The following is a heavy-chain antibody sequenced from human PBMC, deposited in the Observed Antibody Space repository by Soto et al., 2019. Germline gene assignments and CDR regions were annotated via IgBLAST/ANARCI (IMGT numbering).Heavy chain of an antibody. V-gene: IGHV3-30*18. CDR3: AKEPQYKQQPTDY. CDR2: ISYDGSNK. Sequence: QVQLVESGGGVVQPGRSLRLSCAASGFTFSSYGMHWVRQAPGKGLEWVAVISYDGSNKYYADSVKGRFTISRDNSKKTLYLQMKSLRAEDTAVYYYAKEPQYKQQPTDYRGQGTLVTVSS. D-gene: IGHD6-13*01. CDR1: GFTFSSYG. J-gene: IGHJ4*02.